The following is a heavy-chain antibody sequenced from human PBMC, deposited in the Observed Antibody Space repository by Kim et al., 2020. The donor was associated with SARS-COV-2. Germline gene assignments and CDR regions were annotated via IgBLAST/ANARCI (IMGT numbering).Heavy chain of an antibody. J-gene: IGHJ6*02. D-gene: IGHD4-17*01. Sequence: SETLSLTCTVSGGSVSSGSYYWSWIRQPPGKGLEWIGYIYYSGSTNYNPSLKSRVTISVDTSKNQFSLKLSSVTAADTAVYYCARDAADGDYSTQYYYYGMDVWGQGTTVTVSS. CDR3: ARDAADGDYSTQYYYYGMDV. CDR2: IYYSGST. CDR1: GGSVSSGSYY. V-gene: IGHV4-61*01.